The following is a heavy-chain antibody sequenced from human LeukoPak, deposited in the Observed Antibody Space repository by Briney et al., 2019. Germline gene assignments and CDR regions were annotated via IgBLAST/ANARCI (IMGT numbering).Heavy chain of an antibody. Sequence: PGGSLRLSCAASGFTFSNYNMNWVRQALGQGLEWVSYIISSSSTMFYAGSVRGRFTISRDNAKNSLYLQMNSLRAEDTAVYYCARDVKSYTSGASYFDYWGQGTLVTVSS. D-gene: IGHD6-19*01. J-gene: IGHJ4*02. CDR2: IISSSSTM. CDR1: GFTFSNYN. V-gene: IGHV3-48*01. CDR3: ARDVKSYTSGASYFDY.